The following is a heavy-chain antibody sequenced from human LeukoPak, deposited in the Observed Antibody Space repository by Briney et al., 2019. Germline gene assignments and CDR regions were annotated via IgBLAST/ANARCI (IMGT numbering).Heavy chain of an antibody. CDR1: GFTFSSYA. J-gene: IGHJ4*02. Sequence: GGSLRLSCAASGFTFSSYAMHWVRQAPGKGLEWVAVISYDGSNKYYADSVKGRFIISRDNSKNTLYLQMNSLRAEDTAVYYCAKVLSIAVGYFDYWGQGTLVTVSS. CDR3: AKVLSIAVGYFDY. CDR2: ISYDGSNK. D-gene: IGHD6-19*01. V-gene: IGHV3-30*04.